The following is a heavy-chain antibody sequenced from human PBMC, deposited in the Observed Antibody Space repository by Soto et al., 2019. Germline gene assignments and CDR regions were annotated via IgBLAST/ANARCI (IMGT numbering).Heavy chain of an antibody. CDR1: GGSFSGYY. V-gene: IGHV4-34*01. D-gene: IGHD6-19*01. J-gene: IGHJ3*02. CDR2: INHSGST. Sequence: SETLSLTCAVYGGSFSGYYWSWIRQPPGKGLEWIGEINHSGSTNYNPSLKSRVTISVDTSKNQFSLKLSSVTAADTAVYYCAREIGYSSGWYSGFRAFDIWGQGTMVTVSS. CDR3: AREIGYSSGWYSGFRAFDI.